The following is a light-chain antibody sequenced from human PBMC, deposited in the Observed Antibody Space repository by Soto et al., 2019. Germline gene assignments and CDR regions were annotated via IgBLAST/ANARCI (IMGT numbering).Light chain of an antibody. CDR2: GAS. V-gene: IGKV3-15*01. Sequence: VMTQSPVTLSVSPGERATLSCWASQYVATNVAWYQQKLGQATRLLIYGASTLAPCVPGRFSCRGSGTEFTLAISRLQPDDFAGYFCQHYYNWPPCTFGQATKLEI. J-gene: IGKJ2*02. CDR3: QHYYNWPPCT. CDR1: QYVATN.